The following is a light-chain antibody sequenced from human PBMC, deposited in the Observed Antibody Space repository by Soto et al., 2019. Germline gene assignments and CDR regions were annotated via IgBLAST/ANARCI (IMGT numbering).Light chain of an antibody. CDR2: EAS. V-gene: IGKV1-5*01. CDR1: ESISTW. J-gene: IGKJ1*01. CDR3: QQYNGYWK. Sequence: NQMTQSPPTLPASVGERVTNNCPASESISTWLAWYQQKPGKAPKLLIFEASSLESGVPSRFSGCGSGTEFNLTIRRLQPDDFATYYCQQYNGYWKFGQGTKGEIK.